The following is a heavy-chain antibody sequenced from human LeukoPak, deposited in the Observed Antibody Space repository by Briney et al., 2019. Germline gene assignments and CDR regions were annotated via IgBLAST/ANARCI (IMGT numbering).Heavy chain of an antibody. CDR3: ARGERGVIVYDGDY. V-gene: IGHV1-2*06. D-gene: IGHD3-10*01. Sequence: ASVKVSCKASGYTFTVYYMHWVRQAPGQGLEWMGRINPNSGGTNYAQKFQGRVTMTRDTSISTAYMELSRLRSDDTAVYYCARGERGVIVYDGDYWGQGTLVTVSS. CDR1: GYTFTVYY. J-gene: IGHJ4*02. CDR2: INPNSGGT.